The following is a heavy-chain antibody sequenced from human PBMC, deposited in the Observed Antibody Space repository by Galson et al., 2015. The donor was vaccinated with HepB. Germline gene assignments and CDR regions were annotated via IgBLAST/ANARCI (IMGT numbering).Heavy chain of an antibody. Sequence: SLRLSCAASGFTFNKYWMTWVRQAPGKGLEWVANIKQDGSEKYYVDSVKGRFTISRDNAKNSLYLQMNSLRAEDTAVYYCARDPKYSSGWYSEDAFDIWGQGTMVTVSS. CDR2: IKQDGSEK. CDR3: ARDPKYSSGWYSEDAFDI. J-gene: IGHJ3*02. CDR1: GFTFNKYW. V-gene: IGHV3-7*03. D-gene: IGHD6-19*01.